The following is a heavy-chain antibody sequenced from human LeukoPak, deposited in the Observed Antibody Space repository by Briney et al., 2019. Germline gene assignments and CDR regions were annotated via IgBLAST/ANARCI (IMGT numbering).Heavy chain of an antibody. V-gene: IGHV4-34*01. CDR3: ARGRIVVARRSGAFDI. CDR1: GGSFSGYY. J-gene: IGHJ3*02. D-gene: IGHD3-22*01. CDR2: INHSGST. Sequence: SETLSLTCAVYGGSFSGYYWSWIRQPPGKGLEWIGEINHSGSTNYKPSLKSRVTISVDTSKNQFSLKLSSVTAADTAVYYCARGRIVVARRSGAFDIWGQGTMVTVSS.